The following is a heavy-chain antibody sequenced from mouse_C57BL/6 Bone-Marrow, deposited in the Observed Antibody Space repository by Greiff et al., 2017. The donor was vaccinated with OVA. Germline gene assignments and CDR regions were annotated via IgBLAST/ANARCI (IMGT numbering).Heavy chain of an antibody. J-gene: IGHJ4*01. CDR1: GFSINSDCY. D-gene: IGHD1-1*01. CDR3: ARANYYGSYYAMDY. Sequence: EVQGVESGPSLVRPSQTLSLTCTVTGFSINSDCYWIWIRQFPGNKLEYIGYTFYSGITYYNPSLESRTYITRDTSKNQFSLKLSSVTTEDTATYYCARANYYGSYYAMDYWGQGTSVTVSS. CDR2: TFYSGIT. V-gene: IGHV3-3*01.